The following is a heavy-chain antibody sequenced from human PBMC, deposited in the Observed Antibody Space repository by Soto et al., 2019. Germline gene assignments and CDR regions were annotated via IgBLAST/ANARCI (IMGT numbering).Heavy chain of an antibody. CDR3: AKDGDYGEPSFDL. CDR1: GFTFDDYA. V-gene: IGHV3-9*01. D-gene: IGHD4-17*01. Sequence: EVQLVESGGGLVQPGRSLRLSCAASGFTFDDYAMHWVRHAPGKGLEWVAGITWNSGTILYGDSLKGRFTISRDNAKKSLYLQMNSLRPEDTAFYYCAKDGDYGEPSFDLWGQGTLVTVSS. CDR2: ITWNSGTI. J-gene: IGHJ4*02.